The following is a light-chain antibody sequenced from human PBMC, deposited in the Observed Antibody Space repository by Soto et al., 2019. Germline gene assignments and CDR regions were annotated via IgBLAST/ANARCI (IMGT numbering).Light chain of an antibody. CDR2: GAS. J-gene: IGKJ1*01. CDR3: QQYSSSPAT. Sequence: EIVFTQSPATLSFSPGERATLSCRASQSVRSSHLAWYQQKPGQAPRLLIYGASSRTTGIPDRFSGSGSGTDFTLTISRLEPEDFAVYSCQQYSSSPATLGQGTKVDIK. V-gene: IGKV3-20*01. CDR1: QSVRSSH.